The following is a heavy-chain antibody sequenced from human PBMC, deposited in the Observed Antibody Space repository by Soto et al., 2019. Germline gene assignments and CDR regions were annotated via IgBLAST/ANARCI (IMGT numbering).Heavy chain of an antibody. D-gene: IGHD3-22*01. CDR1: GYTFSSYG. CDR2: LSTSGGT. V-gene: IGHV3-23*01. J-gene: IGHJ3*02. CDR3: AKKSATSVYCAFDI. Sequence: PGGSLTLSCAASGYTFSSYGFSWVRRAAGKGLEWVSTLSTSGGTYYADSVKGRFTISRDNSKSTLYLQMNSLRAEDTAIYYCAKKSATSVYCAFDIWGQGTMVTVS.